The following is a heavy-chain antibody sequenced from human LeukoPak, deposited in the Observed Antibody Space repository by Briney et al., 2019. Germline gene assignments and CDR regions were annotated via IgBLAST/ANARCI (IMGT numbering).Heavy chain of an antibody. CDR2: MNPNSGDT. J-gene: IGHJ4*02. Sequence: ASVKVSCKTSGYLFTGFYIHWVRQVPGQGLEWMGWMNPNSGDTKFAARFQGRVAMTRVTSINTAYMELTGLTPADTAIYYCAKRGGALSDWGQGTPVTVTS. CDR1: GYLFTGFY. V-gene: IGHV1-2*02. CDR3: AKRGGALSD. D-gene: IGHD2-21*01.